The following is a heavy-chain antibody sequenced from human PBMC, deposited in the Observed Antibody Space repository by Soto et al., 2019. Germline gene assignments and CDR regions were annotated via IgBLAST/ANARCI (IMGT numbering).Heavy chain of an antibody. CDR2: ISYDGSDK. V-gene: IGHV3-30-3*01. CDR3: ARDLRETDMATGY. CDR1: GFIFSNYA. D-gene: IGHD5-18*01. Sequence: QVQLVESGGGVVQPGRSLRLSCAASGFIFSNYAIHWVRQAPGKGLEWVTAISYDGSDKYYADSVKGRFTISRDNSKNTLYLQMDSLRGEDTAVYYCARDLRETDMATGYWGQGTLVTVSS. J-gene: IGHJ4*02.